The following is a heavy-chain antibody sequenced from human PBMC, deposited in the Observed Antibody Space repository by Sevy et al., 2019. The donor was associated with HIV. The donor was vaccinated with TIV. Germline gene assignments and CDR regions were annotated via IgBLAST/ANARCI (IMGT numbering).Heavy chain of an antibody. V-gene: IGHV3-33*01. D-gene: IGHD4-17*01. CDR3: ARDLEFYDYGDYGPAFMPDY. CDR1: GFTFSTYG. CDR2: MWFDGSIT. J-gene: IGHJ4*02. Sequence: GGSLRLSCAASGFTFSTYGMHWVRQAPGKGLEGVAVMWFDGSITYYADSVKGRFTISRDIAKKTLHLQMNSLRAEDTAVYYCARDLEFYDYGDYGPAFMPDYWGQGTLVTVSS.